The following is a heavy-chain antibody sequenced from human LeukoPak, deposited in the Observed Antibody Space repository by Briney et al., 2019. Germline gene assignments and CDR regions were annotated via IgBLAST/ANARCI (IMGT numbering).Heavy chain of an antibody. V-gene: IGHV5-51*01. J-gene: IGHJ6*04. CDR1: GYSFTSYW. D-gene: IGHD3-22*01. CDR3: AGRYDSSGYYHYYGTDV. CDR2: IYPGDSDT. Sequence: GESLTISCKGSGYSFTSYWIGWVRQMPGKGLEWVGIIYPGDSDTIYSPSFQGQVTISADKSISTAYLQWSSLKASDTAMYYCAGRYDSSGYYHYYGTDVWGTGTTVSVSS.